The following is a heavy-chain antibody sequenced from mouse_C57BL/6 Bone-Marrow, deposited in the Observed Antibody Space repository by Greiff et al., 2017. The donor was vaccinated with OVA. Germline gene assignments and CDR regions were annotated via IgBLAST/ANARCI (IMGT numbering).Heavy chain of an antibody. CDR3: ARDVATVGEMDY. V-gene: IGHV5-4*01. D-gene: IGHD1-1*01. CDR2: ISDGGSYT. CDR1: GFTFSSYA. Sequence: EVKLQESGGGLVKPGGSLKLSCAASGFTFSSYAMSWVRQTPEKRLEWVATISDGGSYTYYPDNVKGRFTISRDNAKNNLYLQMSHLKSEDTAMYYCARDVATVGEMDYWGQGTSVTVSS. J-gene: IGHJ4*01.